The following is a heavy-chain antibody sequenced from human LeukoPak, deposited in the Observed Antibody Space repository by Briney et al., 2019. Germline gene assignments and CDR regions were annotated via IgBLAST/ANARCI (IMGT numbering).Heavy chain of an antibody. D-gene: IGHD6-19*01. CDR3: ARGNWAVAGSFDI. Sequence: PSETLSLTCTVFGGSISSYYWSWIRQPPGKGLEWIGYIYYSGSTNYNPSLKSRVTISVDTSKNQFSLKLSSVTAADTAVYYCARGNWAVAGSFDIWGQGTMVTVSS. CDR1: GGSISSYY. V-gene: IGHV4-59*01. J-gene: IGHJ3*02. CDR2: IYYSGST.